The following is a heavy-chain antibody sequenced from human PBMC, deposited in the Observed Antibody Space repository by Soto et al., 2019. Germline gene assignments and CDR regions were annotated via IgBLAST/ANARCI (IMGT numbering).Heavy chain of an antibody. D-gene: IGHD3-3*01. Sequence: EVQLVESGGDVVRPGGSLRLSCAASGFTFDDSVMSWVRQAPGKGLEWVSGIDWNGGGTAYTDSVKGRFTISRDNAKDSLYLQMNRMRVEDTALYSCSSGGDIWRNRGQADYYYYHRDFWGKGTTVTVTS. V-gene: IGHV3-20*04. CDR1: GFTFDDSV. CDR2: IDWNGGGT. J-gene: IGHJ6*03. CDR3: SSGGDIWRNRGQADYYYYHRDF.